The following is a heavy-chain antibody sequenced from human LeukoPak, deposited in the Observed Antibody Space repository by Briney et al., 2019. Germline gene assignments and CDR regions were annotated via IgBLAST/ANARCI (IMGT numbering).Heavy chain of an antibody. V-gene: IGHV3-53*01. CDR2: IYRGGNT. J-gene: IGHJ2*01. D-gene: IGHD4-23*01. Sequence: GSLRLSCAASGFIVSSYYLSWVRQAPGKGLEWLSVIYRGGNTYYAASVKGRFTISRDNSKNTLYLQMNGLRDEDTAVYYYATRREVPLRWWSFDLWGRGTLVTVSS. CDR1: GFIVSSYY. CDR3: ATRREVPLRWWSFDL.